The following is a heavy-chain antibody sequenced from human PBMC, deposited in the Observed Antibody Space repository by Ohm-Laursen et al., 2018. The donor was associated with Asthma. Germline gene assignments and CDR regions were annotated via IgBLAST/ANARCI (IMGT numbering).Heavy chain of an antibody. CDR2: FSLDSDRR. Sequence: SLRLSCAASGFTFEKYAMHWVRQAPGKGLEWVSGFSLDSDRRDYADSVKGRFTISRDNAKNSLYLQMNSLRAEDTAVYYCARASGGYYIDYWGQGTLVTVSS. J-gene: IGHJ4*02. D-gene: IGHD1-26*01. CDR3: ARASGGYYIDY. CDR1: GFTFEKYA. V-gene: IGHV3-9*01.